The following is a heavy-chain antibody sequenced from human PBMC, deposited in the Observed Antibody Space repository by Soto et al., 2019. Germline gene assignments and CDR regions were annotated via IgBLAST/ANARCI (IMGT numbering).Heavy chain of an antibody. CDR1: GYTFTDSY. Sequence: ASVNVSCKASGYTFTDSYIHWVRQAPGKGLEWMGWISPSSGATQYAQKFQGWVTVTRDTSTSTVYLDVSRLKSDGSAVYYCARELYDNGPSGLDVCGQGTTVTVSS. J-gene: IGHJ6*02. V-gene: IGHV1-2*04. CDR2: ISPSSGAT. D-gene: IGHD3-22*01. CDR3: ARELYDNGPSGLDV.